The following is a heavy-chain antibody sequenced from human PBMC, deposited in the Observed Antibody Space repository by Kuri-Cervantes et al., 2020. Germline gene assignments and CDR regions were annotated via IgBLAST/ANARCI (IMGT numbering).Heavy chain of an antibody. D-gene: IGHD6-19*01. CDR2: ISSSSSYI. J-gene: IGHJ4*02. Sequence: GGSLRLSCAASGFTVNSNYMNWVRQAPGKGLEWVSSISSSSSYIYYADSVKGRFTISRDNAKNSLYLQMNSLRAEDTAVYYCARVWVWSSGWNYWGQGTLVTVSS. CDR3: ARVWVWSSGWNY. V-gene: IGHV3-21*03. CDR1: GFTVNSNY.